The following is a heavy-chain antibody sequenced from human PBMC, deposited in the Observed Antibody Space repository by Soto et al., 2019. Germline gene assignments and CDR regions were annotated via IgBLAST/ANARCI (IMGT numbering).Heavy chain of an antibody. CDR2: ISYDGSNK. J-gene: IGHJ6*03. Sequence: GGSLRLSCAASGFTFSSYGMHWVRQAPGKGLEWVAVISYDGSNKYYADSVKGRFTISRDNSKNTLYLQMNSLRAEDTAVYYCAKDRVPNPDWSGYFKYYYMDVWGQGTSVTVSS. V-gene: IGHV3-30*18. D-gene: IGHD3-3*01. CDR1: GFTFSSYG. CDR3: AKDRVPNPDWSGYFKYYYMDV.